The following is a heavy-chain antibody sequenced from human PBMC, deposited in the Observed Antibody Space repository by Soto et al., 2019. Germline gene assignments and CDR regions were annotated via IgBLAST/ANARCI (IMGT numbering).Heavy chain of an antibody. CDR3: ARRDGTGWYYFDY. Sequence: SETLSLTCAVSGGSISSRNYYWGWIRQPPGKGLEWIGSIYYSGSTYYNPSLRSRVTMSVDTSKNQFSLKLTSVTAADTAVYYCARRDGTGWYYFDYWGQGTLVTVSS. CDR1: GGSISSRNYY. D-gene: IGHD6-19*01. J-gene: IGHJ4*02. CDR2: IYYSGST. V-gene: IGHV4-39*01.